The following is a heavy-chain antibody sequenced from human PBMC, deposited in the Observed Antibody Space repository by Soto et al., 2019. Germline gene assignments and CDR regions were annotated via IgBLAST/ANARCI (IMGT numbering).Heavy chain of an antibody. CDR1: GYSISSGYY. Sequence: SETLSLTCAVSGYSISSGYYWGWIRQLPGKGLEWIGSIYHSGSTYYNPSLKSRVTISVDTSKNQFSLKLSSVTAADTAVYYCARGGIAVAKYNWFDPWGQGTLVTVSS. CDR2: IYHSGST. CDR3: ARGGIAVAKYNWFDP. J-gene: IGHJ5*02. D-gene: IGHD6-19*01. V-gene: IGHV4-38-2*01.